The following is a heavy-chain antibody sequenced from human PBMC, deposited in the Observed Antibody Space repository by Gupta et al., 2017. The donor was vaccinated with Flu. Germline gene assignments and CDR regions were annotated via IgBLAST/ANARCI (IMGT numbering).Heavy chain of an antibody. CDR2: VDWEDDK. J-gene: IGHJ4*02. D-gene: IGHD2-15*01. CDR1: GFSLNTRGMR. V-gene: IGHV2-70*04. CDR3: ARNIFCSDGSCEDY. Sequence: QVTLKESGPALVKPTQTLTLTCSFSGFSLNTRGMRVNWIRQPPGKALEWLARVDWEDDKFYNPYLKTRLTISKDTSKNQVVLTMTNVDPVDTGTYYCARNIFCSDGSCEDYWGRGTLVIVSS.